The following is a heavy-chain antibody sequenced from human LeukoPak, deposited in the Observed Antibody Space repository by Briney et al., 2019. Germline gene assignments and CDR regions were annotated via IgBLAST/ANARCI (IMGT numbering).Heavy chain of an antibody. J-gene: IGHJ6*03. Sequence: PSETLSLTCTVSGGSISSYYWSWIRQPPGKGLEWIGYIYYSGSTNYNPSLKSRVTISVDTSKNQLSLKLSSVTAADTAVYYCARGYYYDSSGYYYYYYYYMDVWGKGTTVTVSS. CDR3: ARGYYYDSSGYYYYYYYYMDV. V-gene: IGHV4-59*12. CDR1: GGSISSYY. CDR2: IYYSGST. D-gene: IGHD3-22*01.